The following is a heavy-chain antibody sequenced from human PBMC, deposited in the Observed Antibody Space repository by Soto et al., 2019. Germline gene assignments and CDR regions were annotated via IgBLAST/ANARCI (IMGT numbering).Heavy chain of an antibody. Sequence: QVQVQESGPGLVKPSETLSLTCTVSGGSISNHYWSWIRQSPGKGLEWIANIYHSGTTNYNLSIKGPVTISIDSSKNQVSLKLNSVTAADTAVYYCARGGYRTLAWFDPWGQGTLVTVSS. D-gene: IGHD6-13*01. CDR3: ARGGYRTLAWFDP. J-gene: IGHJ5*02. CDR1: GGSISNHY. CDR2: IYHSGTT. V-gene: IGHV4-59*11.